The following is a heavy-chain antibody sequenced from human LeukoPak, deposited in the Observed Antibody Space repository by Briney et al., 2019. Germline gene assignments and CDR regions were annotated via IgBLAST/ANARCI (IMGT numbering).Heavy chain of an antibody. J-gene: IGHJ4*01. CDR3: TSNYDILTGLFNFDY. CDR1: GFTFGGSA. CDR2: IRSKANSYAT. V-gene: IGHV3-73*01. Sequence: GGSLKLSCAASGFTFGGSAMHWVRQASGKGLEWVGRIRSKANSYATAYAASVKGRFTISRDDSRNTAYLQMNSLKTEDTAVYYCTSNYDILTGLFNFDYWGHGTLVTVSS. D-gene: IGHD3-9*01.